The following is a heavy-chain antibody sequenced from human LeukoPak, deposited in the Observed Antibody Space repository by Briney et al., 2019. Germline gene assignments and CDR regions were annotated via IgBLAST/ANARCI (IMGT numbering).Heavy chain of an antibody. Sequence: GGSLRLSCAASGFTFRIYALHWVRQAPGKGLEWVAVTSYDESKKYYADSVKGRFTISRDNSKNTLYLQMNSLRAEDTAVYYCAGIWFGELSYGMDVWGQGTTVTVSS. CDR2: TSYDESKK. CDR3: AGIWFGELSYGMDV. J-gene: IGHJ6*02. D-gene: IGHD3-10*01. CDR1: GFTFRIYA. V-gene: IGHV3-30-3*01.